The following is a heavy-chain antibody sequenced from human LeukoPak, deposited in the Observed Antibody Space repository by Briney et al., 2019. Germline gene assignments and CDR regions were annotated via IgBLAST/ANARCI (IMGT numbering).Heavy chain of an antibody. CDR2: IYYSGST. D-gene: IGHD2-2*01. CDR3: ARVHCSSTSCYEHYFDY. J-gene: IGHJ4*02. CDR1: GGSISSYY. Sequence: SETLSLTCTVSGGSISSYYWSWIRQPPGKGLEWIGYIYYSGSTNYNPSLKSRVTISVDTSKNQFSLKLSSVTAADAAVYYCARVHCSSTSCYEHYFDYWGQGTLVTVSS. V-gene: IGHV4-59*01.